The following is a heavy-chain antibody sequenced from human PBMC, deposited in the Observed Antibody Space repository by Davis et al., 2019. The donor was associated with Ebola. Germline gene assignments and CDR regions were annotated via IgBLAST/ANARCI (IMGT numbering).Heavy chain of an antibody. V-gene: IGHV4-39*07. D-gene: IGHD6-19*01. J-gene: IGHJ4*02. CDR3: ARTTRGSGWFLDY. Sequence: MPSETLSLTCTVSGGSISSSSYYWGWIRQPPGKGLEWIGSIYYSGSTYYNPSLKSRVTISVDTSKNQFSLKLTSVTAADTATFYCARTTRGSGWFLDYWGQGTLVTVSS. CDR1: GGSISSSSYY. CDR2: IYYSGST.